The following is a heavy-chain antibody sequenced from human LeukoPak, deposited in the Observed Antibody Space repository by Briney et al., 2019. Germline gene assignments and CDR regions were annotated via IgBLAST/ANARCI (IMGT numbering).Heavy chain of an antibody. V-gene: IGHV3-7*01. J-gene: IGHJ4*02. Sequence: GGSLRLSCAASGFTFSSYWMSWVRQAPGKGLEWVANIKQDGSEKYYVDSVKGRFTISRDSAKNSLYLQMNSLRAEDTAVYYCARDPGIAPFDYWGQGTLVTVSS. D-gene: IGHD6-13*01. CDR2: IKQDGSEK. CDR3: ARDPGIAPFDY. CDR1: GFTFSSYW.